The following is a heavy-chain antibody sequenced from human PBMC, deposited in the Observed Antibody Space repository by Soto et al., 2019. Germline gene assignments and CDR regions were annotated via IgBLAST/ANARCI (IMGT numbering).Heavy chain of an antibody. D-gene: IGHD3-9*01. J-gene: IGHJ4*02. V-gene: IGHV3-74*01. CDR1: GFPFSSYW. CDR3: AREYYGLLTGYYTDY. Sequence: EVQLVESGGDLVQRGGSLRLSCAASGFPFSSYWMHWVRHTPGKGLDWVARISGDGVTTYYADSVTGRFTVSRDNAKNTPFLQISCLRSEDTAVYYCAREYYGLLTGYYTDYWGQGTLVSVSS. CDR2: ISGDGVTT.